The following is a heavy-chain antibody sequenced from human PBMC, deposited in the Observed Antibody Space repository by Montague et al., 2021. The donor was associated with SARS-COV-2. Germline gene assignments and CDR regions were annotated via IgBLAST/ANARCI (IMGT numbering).Heavy chain of an antibody. Sequence: SETLSLTCAVYGGSFSGYYWSWIRQPPGKGLEWIGEINHSGSTNYNPSLKSRVTISVDTSKNQFSLKLSSVTAADTAVYYCARRSGEITLFGVVWRRAFGYWGQGTLVTVSS. CDR3: ARRSGEITLFGVVWRRAFGY. J-gene: IGHJ4*02. D-gene: IGHD3-3*01. CDR1: GGSFSGYY. V-gene: IGHV4-34*01. CDR2: INHSGST.